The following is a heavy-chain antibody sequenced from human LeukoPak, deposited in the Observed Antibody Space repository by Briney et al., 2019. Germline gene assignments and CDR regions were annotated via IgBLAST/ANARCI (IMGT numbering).Heavy chain of an antibody. CDR3: ASGNSGYFYADY. Sequence: GGSLRLSCAASGSTVNSNFMNWVRQAPGKGLEWVSVTFSRGSTYYSDCVKGRFTISIHVYTNTLYLQMNSLRAEDTAVYYCASGNSGYFYADYWGQGALVTVSS. CDR2: TFSRGST. V-gene: IGHV3-53*01. CDR1: GSTVNSNF. D-gene: IGHD3-22*01. J-gene: IGHJ4*02.